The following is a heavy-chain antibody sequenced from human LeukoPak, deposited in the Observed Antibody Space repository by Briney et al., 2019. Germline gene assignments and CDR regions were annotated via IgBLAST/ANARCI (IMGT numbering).Heavy chain of an antibody. CDR1: GSTLTEIS. Sequence: ASEKVSCNVSGSTLTEISIDWVRQAPGKGLECMGTFGPQVGETIHAQNLQGRLKMTADTSTDTAYMEVTSLQSEDTAVYYCSTGAMVYEYWGQGTLVTVSS. CDR3: STGAMVYEY. V-gene: IGHV1-24*01. J-gene: IGHJ4*02. D-gene: IGHD3-10*01. CDR2: FGPQVGET.